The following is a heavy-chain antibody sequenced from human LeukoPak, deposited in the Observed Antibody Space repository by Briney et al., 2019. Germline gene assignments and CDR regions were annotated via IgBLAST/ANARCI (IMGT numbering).Heavy chain of an antibody. CDR1: GFTFSDHA. CDR2: VGIAADT. Sequence: GGSLRLSCAASGFTFSDHAMHWVRQATGKGLEWVSAVGIAADTFYPGSVKGRFTISRENAKSSLYLQMNSLRVEDTAVYYCVRQKKSHGNFDYWGQGTLVTVSS. V-gene: IGHV3-13*01. CDR3: VRQKKSHGNFDY. J-gene: IGHJ4*02. D-gene: IGHD1-26*01.